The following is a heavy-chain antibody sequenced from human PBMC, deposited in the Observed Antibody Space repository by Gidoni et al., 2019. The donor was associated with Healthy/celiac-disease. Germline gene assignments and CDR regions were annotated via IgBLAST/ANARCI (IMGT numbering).Heavy chain of an antibody. CDR3: ARLKIGSSWYYYYGMDV. J-gene: IGHJ6*02. CDR1: GYSFTSYW. Sequence: EVQLVQSGAEVKKPGESLRISCKGSGYSFTSYWISWVRQMPGKGLEWMGRIDPSDSYTNYSPSFQGHVTISADKSISTAYLQWSSLKASDTAMYYCARLKIGSSWYYYYGMDVWGQGTTVTVSS. D-gene: IGHD6-13*01. V-gene: IGHV5-10-1*03. CDR2: IDPSDSYT.